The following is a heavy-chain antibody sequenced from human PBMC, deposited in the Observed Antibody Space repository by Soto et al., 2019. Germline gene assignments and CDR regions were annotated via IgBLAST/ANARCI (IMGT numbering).Heavy chain of an antibody. Sequence: PSETLSLTCTVSGGSISSSSYYWGCIRQPPGTGLEGIVSIYYSGSTYYTPSLKIRGTISVNTSKTQCSPKLSSVTAADTAVYSCARIGDYYDSRGYFDYWGQGTLVTVSS. D-gene: IGHD3-22*01. CDR3: ARIGDYYDSRGYFDY. CDR2: IYYSGST. V-gene: IGHV4-39*01. CDR1: GGSISSSSYY. J-gene: IGHJ4*02.